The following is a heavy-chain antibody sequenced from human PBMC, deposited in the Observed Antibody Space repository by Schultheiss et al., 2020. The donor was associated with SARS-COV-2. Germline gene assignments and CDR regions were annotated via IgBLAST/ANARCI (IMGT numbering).Heavy chain of an antibody. CDR3: ARDLGSGTIIEGAFDI. J-gene: IGHJ3*02. V-gene: IGHV3-48*01. CDR2: ISSSSSTI. Sequence: GESLKISCAASGFTFSSYAMSWVRQAPGKGLEWVSYISSSSSTIYYADSVKGRFTISRDNSKNTLYLQMNSLRAEDTAVYYCARDLGSGTIIEGAFDIWGQGTMVTVSS. D-gene: IGHD3-10*01. CDR1: GFTFSSYA.